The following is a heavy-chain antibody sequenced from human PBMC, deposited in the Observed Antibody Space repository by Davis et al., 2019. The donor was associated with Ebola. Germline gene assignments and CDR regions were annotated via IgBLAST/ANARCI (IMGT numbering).Heavy chain of an antibody. CDR3: ARDHYDSSAHNWFDP. CDR1: GFTFSSYG. J-gene: IGHJ5*02. D-gene: IGHD3-22*01. V-gene: IGHV3-33*01. CDR2: IWYDGSNE. Sequence: GESLKISCAASGFTFSSYGMHWVRQAPGKGLEWVAVIWYDGSNEDYADSVKGRFTISRDNSKSTLYLQMNSLRAEDTAVYYCARDHYDSSAHNWFDPWGQGTLVTVSS.